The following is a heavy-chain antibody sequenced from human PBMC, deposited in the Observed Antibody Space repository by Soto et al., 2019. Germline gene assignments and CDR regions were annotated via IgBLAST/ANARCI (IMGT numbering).Heavy chain of an antibody. CDR3: ARDREMGYCSSTSCYWSGAFDI. D-gene: IGHD2-2*01. J-gene: IGHJ3*02. CDR2: IYSGGST. V-gene: IGHV3-66*01. Sequence: GGSLRLSCAASGFTVSSNYMSWVRQAPGKGLEWVSVIYSGGSTYYADSVKGRFTISRDNSKNTLYLQMNSLRAEDTAVYYCARDREMGYCSSTSCYWSGAFDIWGQGTMVTVSS. CDR1: GFTVSSNY.